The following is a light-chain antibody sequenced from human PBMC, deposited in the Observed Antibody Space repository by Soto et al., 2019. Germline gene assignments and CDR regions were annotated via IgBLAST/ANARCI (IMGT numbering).Light chain of an antibody. V-gene: IGKV1-9*01. CDR1: QDITKY. CDR2: GAS. CDR3: QQLNAYPHS. Sequence: IQLTQSPSFLSASVGDRVTITCRSSQDITKYLAWYLQRPGKAPKLLISGASTLQSGVPSRFSGSGSGTEFTLTVSSLQPEDFATYYCQQLNAYPHSLGGGTKVDIK. J-gene: IGKJ4*01.